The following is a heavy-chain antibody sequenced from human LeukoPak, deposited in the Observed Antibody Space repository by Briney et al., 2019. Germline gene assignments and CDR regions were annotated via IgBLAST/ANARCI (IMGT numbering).Heavy chain of an antibody. V-gene: IGHV3-74*01. D-gene: IGHD1-14*01. Sequence: PGGPLTLSCAASGLSFSTYWMHCIRQVPGKGLVWVSRITPPGDNKNYADFVRGRFTVSRDNAKNTLYLRMNSLRAEDTAVYFCARDLGNNPAADLDAFDLWGQGTMVTVSS. CDR2: ITPPGDNK. CDR3: ARDLGNNPAADLDAFDL. CDR1: GLSFSTYW. J-gene: IGHJ3*01.